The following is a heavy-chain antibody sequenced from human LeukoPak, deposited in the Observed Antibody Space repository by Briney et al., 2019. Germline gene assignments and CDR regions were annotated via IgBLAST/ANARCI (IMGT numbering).Heavy chain of an antibody. D-gene: IGHD2-2*01. CDR2: INPNSGGT. CDR1: GYTFTGYY. J-gene: IGHJ3*02. V-gene: IGHV1-2*02. Sequence: ASVKVSCKASGYTFTGYYMHWVRQAPGQGLEWMGWINPNSGGTNYAQKLQGRVTMTRDTSISTAYMELRRLRYDDAAVHYCARGLRAGALDIWGQGTMVTVSS. CDR3: ARGLRAGALDI.